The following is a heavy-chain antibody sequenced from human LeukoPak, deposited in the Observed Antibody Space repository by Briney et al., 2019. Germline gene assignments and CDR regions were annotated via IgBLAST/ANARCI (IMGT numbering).Heavy chain of an antibody. Sequence: PGGSLRLSCAASGSTFSDYYMSWIRQAPGKGLEWVSYISSSGSTIYYADSVKGRFTISRDNAKNSLYLQMNSLRAEDTAVYYCARDDSSGYYYVPLYYFDYWGQGTLVTVSS. CDR1: GSTFSDYY. J-gene: IGHJ4*02. D-gene: IGHD3-22*01. V-gene: IGHV3-11*01. CDR2: ISSSGSTI. CDR3: ARDDSSGYYYVPLYYFDY.